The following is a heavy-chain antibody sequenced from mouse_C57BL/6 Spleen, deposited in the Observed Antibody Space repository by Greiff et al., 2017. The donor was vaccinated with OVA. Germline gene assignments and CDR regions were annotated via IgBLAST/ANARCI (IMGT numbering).Heavy chain of an antibody. V-gene: IGHV14-4*01. CDR2: IDPENGDT. CDR3: TYGYPYFDY. J-gene: IGHJ2*01. Sequence: EVKVVESGAELVRPGASVKLSCTASGFNIKDDYMHWVKQRPEQGLEWIGWIDPENGDTEYASKFQGKATITADTSSNTAYLQLSSLTSEDTAVYYCTYGYPYFDYWGQGTTLTVSS. CDR1: GFNIKDDY. D-gene: IGHD2-2*01.